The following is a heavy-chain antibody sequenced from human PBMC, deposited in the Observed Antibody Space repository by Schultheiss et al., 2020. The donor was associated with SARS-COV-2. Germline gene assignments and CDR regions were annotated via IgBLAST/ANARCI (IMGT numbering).Heavy chain of an antibody. V-gene: IGHV4-59*01. J-gene: IGHJ6*03. Sequence: GSLRLSCAASGFTFDDYAMHWVRQAPGKGLEWIGYIYYSGSTNYNPSLKSRVTISVDTSKNQFSLKLSSVTAADTAVYYCASSHSYDFWSGFYYYYMDVWGKGTTVTVSS. D-gene: IGHD3-3*01. CDR3: ASSHSYDFWSGFYYYYMDV. CDR2: IYYSGST. CDR1: GFTFDDYA.